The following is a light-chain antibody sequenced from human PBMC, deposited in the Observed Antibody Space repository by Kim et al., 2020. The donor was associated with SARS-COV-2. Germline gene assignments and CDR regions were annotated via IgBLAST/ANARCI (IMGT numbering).Light chain of an antibody. CDR3: QQYNSYPST. V-gene: IGKV1-5*03. Sequence: DIQMTQSPSTLSASVGDRVTITCRASQSISSWLAWYQQKPGKAPKLLIYKASSLESGVPSRFSGSGSGTKFTLTISSLQPDDFATYYCQQYNSYPSTFGQGTKVDIK. CDR2: KAS. CDR1: QSISSW. J-gene: IGKJ1*01.